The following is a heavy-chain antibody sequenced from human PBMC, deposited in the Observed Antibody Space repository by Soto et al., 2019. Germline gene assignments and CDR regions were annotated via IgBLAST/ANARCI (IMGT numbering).Heavy chain of an antibody. CDR1: GFTFSSSA. J-gene: IGHJ4*02. Sequence: EVQLLESGGGLVQPGGSLRLSCAASGFTFSSSAMNWVRQGPGKGLECVSGITRSGGSTYYADSVKGRFTISRDNSKNTLFLQMNSLRAEDTAVYYCAKDKADYYDSSIDYWGQGTLVTVSS. D-gene: IGHD3-22*01. CDR3: AKDKADYYDSSIDY. V-gene: IGHV3-23*01. CDR2: ITRSGGST.